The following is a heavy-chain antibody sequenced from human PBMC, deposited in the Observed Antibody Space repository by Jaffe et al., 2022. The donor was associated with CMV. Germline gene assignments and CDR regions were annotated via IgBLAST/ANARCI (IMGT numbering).Heavy chain of an antibody. CDR2: IKQDGSEK. Sequence: EVQLVESGGGLVQPGGSLRLSCAASGFTFSSYWMSWVRQAPGKGLEWVANIKQDGSEKYYVDSVKGRFTISRDNAKNSLYLQMNSLRAEDTAVYYCAREVIQLWLRNWFDPWGQGTLVTVSS. J-gene: IGHJ5*02. D-gene: IGHD5-18*01. CDR3: AREVIQLWLRNWFDP. V-gene: IGHV3-7*01. CDR1: GFTFSSYW.